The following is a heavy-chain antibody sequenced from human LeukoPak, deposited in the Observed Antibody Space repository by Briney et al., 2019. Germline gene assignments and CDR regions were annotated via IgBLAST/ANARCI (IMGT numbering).Heavy chain of an antibody. CDR3: ARERDLLYYYYMDV. Sequence: GGSLRLSCAASGFTFSSYSMNWVRQAPGKGLEWVSSISSSSSYIYYADSVKGRFTISRDNAKDSLYLQMNSLRVEDTAVYYCARERDLLYYYYMDVWGKGTTVTVSS. D-gene: IGHD1-26*01. J-gene: IGHJ6*03. V-gene: IGHV3-21*01. CDR1: GFTFSSYS. CDR2: ISSSSSYI.